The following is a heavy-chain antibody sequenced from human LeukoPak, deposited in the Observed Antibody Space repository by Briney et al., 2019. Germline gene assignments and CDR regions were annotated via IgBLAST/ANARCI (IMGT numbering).Heavy chain of an antibody. Sequence: PGGSLRLSCAASGFTFSTSWMTWVRQAPGKGLDWLGNINPDGSRINYVDSVKGRFTFSRDNAKNSLYLQMNSLRAEDTAVYYCARGGSVAVASYYFDYWGQGTLVTVSS. CDR2: INPDGSRI. V-gene: IGHV3-7*01. J-gene: IGHJ4*02. CDR1: GFTFSTSW. CDR3: ARGGSVAVASYYFDY. D-gene: IGHD6-19*01.